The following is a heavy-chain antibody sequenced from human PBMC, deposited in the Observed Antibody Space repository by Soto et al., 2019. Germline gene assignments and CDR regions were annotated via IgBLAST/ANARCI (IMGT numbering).Heavy chain of an antibody. D-gene: IGHD4-17*01. V-gene: IGHV4-39*01. CDR3: ARHDYGGFGL. CDR2: IYYSGST. CDR1: GGSISRSSYY. Sequence: PSETLSLTCTVSGGSISRSSYYWGWIRQPPGKGLERIGSIYYSGSTYYNPSLKSRVTISVDTSKNQFSLKLSSVTAADTAVYYCARHDYGGFGLWGQGTLVTVSS. J-gene: IGHJ4*02.